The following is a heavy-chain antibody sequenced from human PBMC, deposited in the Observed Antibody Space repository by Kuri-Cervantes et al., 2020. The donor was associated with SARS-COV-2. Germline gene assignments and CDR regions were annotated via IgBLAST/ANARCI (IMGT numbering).Heavy chain of an antibody. CDR1: GFTFDDYG. CDR3: QSFGGVIVQN. D-gene: IGHD3-16*02. J-gene: IGHJ4*02. V-gene: IGHV3-20*04. CDR2: INWNGGST. Sequence: GGSLRLSCAASGFTFDDYGMSWVRQAPGKGLEWVSGINWNGGSTGYADSVKGRFTVSRDNAKNSLYLQMNSLRAEDTALYYCQSFGGVIVQNWGQGTLVTVSS.